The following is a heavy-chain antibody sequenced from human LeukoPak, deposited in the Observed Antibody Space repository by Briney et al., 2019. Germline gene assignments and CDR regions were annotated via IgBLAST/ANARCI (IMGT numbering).Heavy chain of an antibody. Sequence: SQTLSLTCAISGDSVSSNSAAWSWIRQSPSRGLEWLGRTYYRSKWYNDYAVSVKSRITINPDTSKNQFSLQLNSVTPEDTAVYYXXRAGRALXRRYSSSWFLPLSYYYYGMDVWGQGTTVTVSS. J-gene: IGHJ6*02. CDR3: XRAGRALXRRYSSSWFLPLSYYYYGMDV. CDR2: TYYRSKWYN. D-gene: IGHD6-13*01. CDR1: GDSVSSNSAA. V-gene: IGHV6-1*01.